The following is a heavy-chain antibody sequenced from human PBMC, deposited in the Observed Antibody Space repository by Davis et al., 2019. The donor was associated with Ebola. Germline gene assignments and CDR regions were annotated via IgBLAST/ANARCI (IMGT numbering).Heavy chain of an antibody. CDR3: AADFYDSSGYHPSGY. CDR2: IVFGRGNT. V-gene: IGHV1-58*02. CDR1: GFTFSSSA. Sequence: SVKVSCKASGFTFSSSAMQWVRQARGQRLEWIGWIVFGRGNTNYAQKFQERVTITRDMSTSTAYMELSSLRSEDTAVYYCAADFYDSSGYHPSGYWGQGTLVAVSS. D-gene: IGHD3-22*01. J-gene: IGHJ4*02.